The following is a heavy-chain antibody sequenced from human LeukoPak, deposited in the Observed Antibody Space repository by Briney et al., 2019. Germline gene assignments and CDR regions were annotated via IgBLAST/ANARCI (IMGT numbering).Heavy chain of an antibody. D-gene: IGHD6-19*01. J-gene: IGHJ4*02. CDR2: INHSGST. CDR3: ARSSIPGIAVAGNSYYLDY. CDR1: GGSFSGYY. Sequence: SETLSLTCAVYGGSFSGYYWSWIRQPPGKGLEWIGEINHSGSTNYNPSLKSRVTISVDTSKNQFSLKLSSVTAADTAVYYCARSSIPGIAVAGNSYYLDYWGQGTLVTVSS. V-gene: IGHV4-34*01.